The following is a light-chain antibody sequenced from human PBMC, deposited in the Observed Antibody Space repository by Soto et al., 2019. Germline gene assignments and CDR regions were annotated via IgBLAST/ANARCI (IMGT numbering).Light chain of an antibody. CDR1: QSISSY. V-gene: IGKV1-39*01. CDR3: QQSYSTLIT. Sequence: DFQMTQSPSSLSASVGDRVTIXXRASQSISSYLNWYQQKPGKAPKLXIYAASSLQSGVPSRFSGSGSGTDFTLTISSLQPEDFATYYCQQSYSTLITFGQGTRLEIK. J-gene: IGKJ5*01. CDR2: AAS.